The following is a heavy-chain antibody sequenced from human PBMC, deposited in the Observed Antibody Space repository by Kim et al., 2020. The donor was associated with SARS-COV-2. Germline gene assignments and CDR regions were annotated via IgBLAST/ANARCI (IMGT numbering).Heavy chain of an antibody. V-gene: IGHV3-11*01. CDR2: ITGNEAV. Sequence: GGSLRLSCVGSGFTFSNHAMTWIRQAPGRGLEWVSHITGNEAVSYADSVKGRFTISRDNAGNSLYLQMHNLRAEDTAVYYCGRGHWGLDYLGQGTLVIVSS. CDR1: GFTFSNHA. D-gene: IGHD7-27*01. J-gene: IGHJ4*02. CDR3: GRGHWGLDY.